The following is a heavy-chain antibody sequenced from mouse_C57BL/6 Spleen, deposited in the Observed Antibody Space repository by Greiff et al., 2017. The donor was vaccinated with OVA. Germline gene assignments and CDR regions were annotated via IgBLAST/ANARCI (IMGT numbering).Heavy chain of an antibody. Sequence: QVQLQQPGAELVMPGASVKLSCKASGYTFTSYWMHWVKQRPGQGLEWIGEIDPSDSYTNYNQKFKGKSTLTVDKSSSTAYMQLSSLTSEDSAVYYWARSGGNYDYCDYWGQGTTLTVSS. CDR2: IDPSDSYT. CDR3: ARSGGNYDYCDY. D-gene: IGHD2-1*01. J-gene: IGHJ2*01. V-gene: IGHV1-69*01. CDR1: GYTFTSYW.